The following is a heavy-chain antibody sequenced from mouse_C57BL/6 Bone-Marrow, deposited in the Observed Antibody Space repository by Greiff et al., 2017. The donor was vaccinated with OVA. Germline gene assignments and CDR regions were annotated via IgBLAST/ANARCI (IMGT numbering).Heavy chain of an antibody. V-gene: IGHV5-15*01. D-gene: IGHD4-1*01. CDR3: ARHIWAPYAMDY. CDR1: GFTFSDYG. J-gene: IGHJ4*01. CDR2: ISNLAYSI. Sequence: EVKLVESGGGLVQPGGSLKLSCAASGFTFSDYGMAWVRQAPRKGPEWVAFISNLAYSIYYADTVKGRFTISRENAKNTLYLEMSSLWSEDTAMYYCARHIWAPYAMDYWGQGTTVTVSS.